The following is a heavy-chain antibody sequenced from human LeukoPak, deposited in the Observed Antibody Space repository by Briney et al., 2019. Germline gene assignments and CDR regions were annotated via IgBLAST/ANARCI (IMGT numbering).Heavy chain of an antibody. D-gene: IGHD1-26*01. Sequence: GGSLRLSCAASGFTFSSYGMHWVRQAPGKGLEWVAVISYDGSNKYYADSVKGRFTISRDNSKNTLYLQMNSLRAEDTAVYYCAKAYSGSYYYFDYWGQGTLVTVSS. CDR3: AKAYSGSYYYFDY. V-gene: IGHV3-30*18. CDR1: GFTFSSYG. CDR2: ISYDGSNK. J-gene: IGHJ4*02.